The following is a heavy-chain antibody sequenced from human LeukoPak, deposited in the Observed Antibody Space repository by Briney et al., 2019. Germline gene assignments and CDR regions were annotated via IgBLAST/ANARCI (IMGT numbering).Heavy chain of an antibody. J-gene: IGHJ4*02. V-gene: IGHV1-69*01. D-gene: IGHD3-16*01. CDR3: ARRQYPGGNFDY. CDR1: GGTFSSYA. CDR2: IIPIFGTA. Sequence: SVKVSCKASGGTFSSYAISWVRQAPGQGLEWMGGIIPIFGTANYAQKFQGRVTITADESTSTAYMELRSLRSDDTAVYYCARRQYPGGNFDYWGQGTLVTVSS.